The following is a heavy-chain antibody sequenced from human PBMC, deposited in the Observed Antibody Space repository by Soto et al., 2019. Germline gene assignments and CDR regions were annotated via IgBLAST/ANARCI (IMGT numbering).Heavy chain of an antibody. D-gene: IGHD5-12*01. CDR1: GGSIRVSGYY. Sequence: SETLSLTCTVSGGSIRVSGYYWGWIHQAPGKGLEWIGSTYYSGSTYYNPSLESRVTISVDTSKNHFSLELTSVTAADTAVYFCARQSGSGSYFGRWGQGTRVTVSS. CDR3: ARQSGSGSYFGR. J-gene: IGHJ4*02. CDR2: TYYSGST. V-gene: IGHV4-39*01.